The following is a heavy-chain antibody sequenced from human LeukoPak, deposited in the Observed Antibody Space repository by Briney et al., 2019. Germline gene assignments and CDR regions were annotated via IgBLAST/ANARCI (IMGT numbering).Heavy chain of an antibody. J-gene: IGHJ4*02. CDR3: AKYPYYDFWSGYYVGPFFDY. V-gene: IGHV3-23*01. CDR2: ISGSGGST. Sequence: PGGSLRLSCAASGFTFSSYAMSWVRQAPGKGLEWVSAISGSGGSTYYADSVKGRFTISRDNSKNTLYLQMNSLRAEDTAVYYCAKYPYYDFWSGYYVGPFFDYWGQGTLVTVSS. D-gene: IGHD3-3*01. CDR1: GFTFSSYA.